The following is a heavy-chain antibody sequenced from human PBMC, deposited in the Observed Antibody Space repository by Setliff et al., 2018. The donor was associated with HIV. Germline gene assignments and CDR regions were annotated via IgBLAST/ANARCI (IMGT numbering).Heavy chain of an antibody. J-gene: IGHJ3*02. V-gene: IGHV4-4*08. CDR3: ARDATVTTGDAFDI. CDR2: IYSSGSL. CDR1: GGSISNYY. D-gene: IGHD4-17*01. Sequence: SETLSLTCTVSGGSISNYYWSWIRQPPGKGLEWIAYIYSSGSLNYNPSLKSRVTISVDTSKSQFSLQLSSVTAADTAVYYCARDATVTTGDAFDIWGQGTMVTVSS.